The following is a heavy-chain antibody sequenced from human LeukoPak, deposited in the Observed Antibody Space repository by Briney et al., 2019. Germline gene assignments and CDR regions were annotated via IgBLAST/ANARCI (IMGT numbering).Heavy chain of an antibody. CDR1: GFTFISYW. V-gene: IGHV3-7*01. CDR2: INEDGSEK. CDR3: AREITAMVLDY. J-gene: IGHJ4*02. D-gene: IGHD5-18*01. Sequence: QSGGSLRLSCAASGFTFISYWMSWVRQAPGKGLEWVANINEDGSEKYYVDSVKGRFTISRDNSKNTLYLQMNSLRAEDTAVYYCAREITAMVLDYWGQGTLVTVFS.